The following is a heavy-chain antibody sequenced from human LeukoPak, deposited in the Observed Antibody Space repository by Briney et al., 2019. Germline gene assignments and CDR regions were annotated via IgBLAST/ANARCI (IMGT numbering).Heavy chain of an antibody. CDR2: IVPIFGSS. V-gene: IGHV1-69*13. Sequence: ASVKVSCKASGGTFSSYAISWVRQAPGQGLEWMGGIVPIFGSSNYAQKFQGRVTITADESTSTAYTELSSLRSEDTAVYFCARHKYYDILTDYYPYYYYYMDVWGKGTTVTISS. CDR1: GGTFSSYA. J-gene: IGHJ6*03. D-gene: IGHD3-9*01. CDR3: ARHKYYDILTDYYPYYYYYMDV.